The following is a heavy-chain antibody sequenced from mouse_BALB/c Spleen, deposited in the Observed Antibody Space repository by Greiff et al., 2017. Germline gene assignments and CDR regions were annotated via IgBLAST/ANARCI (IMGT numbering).Heavy chain of an antibody. D-gene: IGHD2-10*02. CDR1: GFSLTSYG. CDR2: IWAGGST. J-gene: IGHJ2*01. CDR3: AKYGNYGEYFDY. V-gene: IGHV2-9*02. Sequence: VQRVESGPGLVAPSQSLSITCTVSGFSLTSYGVHWVRQPPGKGLEWLGVIWAGGSTNYNSALMSRLSISKDNSKSQVFLKMNSLQTDDTAMYYCAKYGNYGEYFDYWGQGTTLTVSS.